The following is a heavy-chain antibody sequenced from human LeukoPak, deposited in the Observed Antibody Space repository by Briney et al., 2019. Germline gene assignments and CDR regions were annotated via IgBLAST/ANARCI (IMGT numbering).Heavy chain of an antibody. CDR2: IYYSGST. Sequence: GSLRLSCAGSAFTFSNYAMNWVRQPPGKGLEWIGYIYYSGSTNYNPSLKSRVTISVDTSKNQFSLKLSSVTAADTAVYYCARENFLGYCSSTSCYMGRGAFDIWGQGTMVTVSS. CDR3: ARENFLGYCSSTSCYMGRGAFDI. D-gene: IGHD2-2*02. CDR1: AFTFSNYA. J-gene: IGHJ3*02. V-gene: IGHV4-59*01.